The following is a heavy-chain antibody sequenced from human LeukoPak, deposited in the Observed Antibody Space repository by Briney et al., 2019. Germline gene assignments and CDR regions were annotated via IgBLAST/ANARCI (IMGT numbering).Heavy chain of an antibody. J-gene: IGHJ4*02. CDR1: GGSFSGYY. V-gene: IGHV4-34*01. Sequence: SETLSLTCAVYGGSFSGYYWSWIRQPPGKGLEWIGEINHSGSTNYNPSLKSRVTISVDTSKNQFSLKLSSVTAADTAVYYCARHQGFGELLCFDYWGQGTLVTVSS. CDR3: ARHQGFGELLCFDY. D-gene: IGHD3-10*01. CDR2: INHSGST.